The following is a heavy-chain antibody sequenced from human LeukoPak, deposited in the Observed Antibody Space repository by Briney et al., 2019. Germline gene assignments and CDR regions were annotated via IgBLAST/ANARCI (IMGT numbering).Heavy chain of an antibody. Sequence: PGGNVRLSCSASGFTFSIYEMNWLGQAPGKGLVWVSYISSSGSTIYYADSVKGRFTISRYNAKNSLYLQMNSLRAEDTAVYYCAELGITMTGGVWGKGTPVTISS. J-gene: IGHJ6*04. D-gene: IGHD3-10*02. CDR1: GFTFSIYE. V-gene: IGHV3-48*03. CDR2: ISSSGSTI. CDR3: AELGITMTGGV.